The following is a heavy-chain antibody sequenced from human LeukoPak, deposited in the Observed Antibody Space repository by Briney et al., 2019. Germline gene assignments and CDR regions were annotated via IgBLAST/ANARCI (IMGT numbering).Heavy chain of an antibody. V-gene: IGHV3-23*01. CDR3: AKATYSSSWNLYFDY. D-gene: IGHD6-13*01. CDR2: VSGSGDST. J-gene: IGHJ4*02. Sequence: GGSLRLSCATSGFSFSSYAMSRVRQAPGKGLEGVSSVSGSGDSTYYADSVKGRFTISRDNSKNTLYLQMNSLRAEDTAVYHCAKATYSSSWNLYFDYGGQGTLVTVS. CDR1: GFSFSSYA.